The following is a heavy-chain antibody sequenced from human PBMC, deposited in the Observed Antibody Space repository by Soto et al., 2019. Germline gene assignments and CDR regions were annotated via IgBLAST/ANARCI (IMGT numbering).Heavy chain of an antibody. Sequence: PGGSLMLSCPSTRFVFSHRNLNWVRQTPGKGLEWVSFISSGSTYISYADSVKGRFSISRDNAKNSLYLHMDNLGVDDTAVYFCARDWGSATYPYFFDLWG. J-gene: IGHJ4*01. D-gene: IGHD2-15*01. CDR3: ARDWGSATYPYFFDL. V-gene: IGHV3-21*01. CDR1: RFVFSHRN. CDR2: ISSGSTYI.